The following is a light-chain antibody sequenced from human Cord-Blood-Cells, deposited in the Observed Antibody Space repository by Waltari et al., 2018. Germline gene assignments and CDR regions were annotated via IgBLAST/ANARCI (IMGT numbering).Light chain of an antibody. J-gene: IGLJ1*01. V-gene: IGLV2-8*01. Sequence: QSALTQPPFASGSPGPSVTISCTGTSSDVGGYNYVFWYQQHPGKAPKLMIYEVSKRPSGVPDRFSGSKSGNTASLTVSGLQAEDEADYYCSSYAGSNNFVFGTGTKVTVL. CDR2: EVS. CDR3: SSYAGSNNFV. CDR1: SSDVGGYNY.